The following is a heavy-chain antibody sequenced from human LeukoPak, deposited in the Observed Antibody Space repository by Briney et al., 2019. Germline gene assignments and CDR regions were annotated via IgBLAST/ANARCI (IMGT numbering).Heavy chain of an antibody. CDR3: ARVSVDTHYYGSGSYYLDY. CDR1: GGSVSSGSYY. V-gene: IGHV4-61*01. D-gene: IGHD3-10*01. Sequence: PSETLSLTCTVSGGSVSSGSYYWSWIRQPPGKGLEWIGYIYYSGSTNYNPSLKSRVTISVDTSKNQFSLKLSSMTAADTAVYYCARVSVDTHYYGSGSYYLDYWGQGTLVTVSS. J-gene: IGHJ4*02. CDR2: IYYSGST.